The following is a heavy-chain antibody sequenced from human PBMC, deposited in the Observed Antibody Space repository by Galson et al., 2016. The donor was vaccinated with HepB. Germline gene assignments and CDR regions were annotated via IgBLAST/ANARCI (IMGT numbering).Heavy chain of an antibody. CDR1: GDSIGSDTNW. D-gene: IGHD2-8*02. Sequence: TLSLTCTVSGDSIGSDTNWWSWVRQSPGKGLEWIGEIYHSGDTNYNPSLKSRVTMSVDTSKSQFSLRLSSVTAADTALYFCARDCTGGTCKFALCDAFDIWGPGIMVTVSS. J-gene: IGHJ3*02. V-gene: IGHV4-4*01. CDR2: IYHSGDT. CDR3: ARDCTGGTCKFALCDAFDI.